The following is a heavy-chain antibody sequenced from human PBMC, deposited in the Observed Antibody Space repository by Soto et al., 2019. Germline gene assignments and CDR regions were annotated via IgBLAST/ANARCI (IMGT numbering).Heavy chain of an antibody. Sequence: SETLSLTCSVSGSSISTSRSYWAWIRQPPGKGLEWLANIFYSGSTFYNPSLASRVSVSVDTSKNEFSLKLRSVTAADTAVYYCARQPTTGDTDLWFDPWRQGTLVPVSS. J-gene: IGHJ5*02. D-gene: IGHD2-21*01. CDR2: IFYSGST. V-gene: IGHV4-39*01. CDR3: ARQPTTGDTDLWFDP. CDR1: GSSISTSRSY.